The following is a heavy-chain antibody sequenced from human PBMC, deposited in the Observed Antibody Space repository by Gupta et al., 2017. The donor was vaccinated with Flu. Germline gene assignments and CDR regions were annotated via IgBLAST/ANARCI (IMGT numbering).Heavy chain of an antibody. CDR3: AREGAGPAFAFDI. J-gene: IGHJ3*02. CDR1: GGSISVYY. V-gene: IGHV4-59*12. Sequence: LTCAVSGGSISVYYWNWIRQSPGKGLEWIGSIYHTGTTNYNPSLQSRVIMSVDTSKNQFSLTLSSVTPADTAVYYCAREGAGPAFAFDIWGQGTVVTVSA. CDR2: IYHTGTT. D-gene: IGHD3-16*01.